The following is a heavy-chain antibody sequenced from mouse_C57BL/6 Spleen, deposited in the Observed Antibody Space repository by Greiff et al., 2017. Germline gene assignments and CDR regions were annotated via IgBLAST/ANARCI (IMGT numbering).Heavy chain of an antibody. D-gene: IGHD1-1*01. CDR3: ARSSYYGSSYWYFDV. V-gene: IGHV1-69*01. Sequence: VQLQQPGAELVMPGASVKLSCKASGYTFTSYWMHWVKQRPGQGLEWIGEIDPSDSYTNYNQKFKGKSTLTVDKSSSTAYMQLSSLTSEDYSVYYCARSSYYGSSYWYFDVWGTGTTVTVSS. J-gene: IGHJ1*03. CDR2: IDPSDSYT. CDR1: GYTFTSYW.